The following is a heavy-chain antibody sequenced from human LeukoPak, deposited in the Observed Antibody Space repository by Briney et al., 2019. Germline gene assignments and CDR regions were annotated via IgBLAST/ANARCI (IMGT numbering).Heavy chain of an antibody. Sequence: GASVRVSCKASGYTFTSYAMNWVRQAPGQGLEWMGWINTNTGNPTYAQGFTGRFVFSLDTSVSTAYLQISSLKAEDTAVYYCAREHYDFWSGYLGYWGQGTLVTVSS. CDR1: GYTFTSYA. CDR3: AREHYDFWSGYLGY. J-gene: IGHJ4*02. V-gene: IGHV7-4-1*02. D-gene: IGHD3-3*01. CDR2: INTNTGNP.